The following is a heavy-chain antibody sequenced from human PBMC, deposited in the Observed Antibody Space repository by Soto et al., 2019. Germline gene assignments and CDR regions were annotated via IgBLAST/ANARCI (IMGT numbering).Heavy chain of an antibody. CDR3: ARDPYGDYVFGWFDP. D-gene: IGHD4-17*01. CDR2: ISRSGSTI. Sequence: HPGGSLRLSCAASGFTFSSYRMNWVRQAPGKGLEWVSYISRSGSTIYYADSVKGRFTISRNNAKNSLYLQMNSLRAEDTAVYYCARDPYGDYVFGWFDPWGRGTLVTVSS. J-gene: IGHJ5*02. V-gene: IGHV3-48*01. CDR1: GFTFSSYR.